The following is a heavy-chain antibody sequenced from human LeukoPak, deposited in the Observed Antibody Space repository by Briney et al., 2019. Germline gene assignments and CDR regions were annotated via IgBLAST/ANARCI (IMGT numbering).Heavy chain of an antibody. CDR1: GFTFSSYS. CDR3: ALVRTWVQPVDY. V-gene: IGHV3-21*01. D-gene: IGHD1-1*01. J-gene: IGHJ4*02. CDR2: ISSSSSYI. Sequence: PGGSLRLSCAASGFTFSSYSMNWVRQAPGKGLEWVSSISSSSSYIYYADSVKGRFTISRDNAKNSLYLQMDSLRAEDTAVYYCALVRTWVQPVDYWGQGTLVTVSS.